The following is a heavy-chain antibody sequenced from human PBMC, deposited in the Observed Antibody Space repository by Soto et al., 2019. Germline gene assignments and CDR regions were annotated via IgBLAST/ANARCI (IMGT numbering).Heavy chain of an antibody. CDR2: ISATGTTI. V-gene: IGHV3-48*01. CDR3: AKDPEELGMRGFDY. D-gene: IGHD7-27*01. Sequence: GGSLRLSCAASGFTFSTYSMDWVRQAPGKGLEWVSFISATGTTIYYADSVKGRFTISRDNSKNTLYLQMNSLRAEDTAVYYCAKDPEELGMRGFDYWGQGTLVTVSS. CDR1: GFTFSTYS. J-gene: IGHJ4*02.